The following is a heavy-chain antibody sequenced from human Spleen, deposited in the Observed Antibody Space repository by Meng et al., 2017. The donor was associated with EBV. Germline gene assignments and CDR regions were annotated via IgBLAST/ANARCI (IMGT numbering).Heavy chain of an antibody. CDR1: GFPFSDYS. CDR2: VSRTSSFI. Sequence: EVQLVESGGXLVKPGGSLXISCAASGFPFSDYSMNWIRQAPGKGLEWVSSVSRTSSFIYYADSVKGRFTISRDDAKNSLFLQMNSLRVEDTAVYYCARGGGYCSGGNCYNWGDYWGQGILVTVSS. J-gene: IGHJ4*02. V-gene: IGHV3-21*01. D-gene: IGHD2-15*01. CDR3: ARGGGYCSGGNCYNWGDY.